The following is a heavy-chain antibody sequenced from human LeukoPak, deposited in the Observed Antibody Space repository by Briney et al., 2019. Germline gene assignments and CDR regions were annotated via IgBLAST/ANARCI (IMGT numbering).Heavy chain of an antibody. V-gene: IGHV1-3*01. CDR2: INAGNGNT. CDR1: GYTVTSYA. J-gene: IGHJ3*02. Sequence: ASVKASCKASGYTVTSYAMHWVRQAPGQRLEWMGWINAGNGNTKYSQKFQGRVTITRDTSASTAYMELSSLRSEDTAVYYCARGRYSGSYYAAFDIWGQGTMVPVSS. CDR3: ARGRYSGSYYAAFDI. D-gene: IGHD1-26*01.